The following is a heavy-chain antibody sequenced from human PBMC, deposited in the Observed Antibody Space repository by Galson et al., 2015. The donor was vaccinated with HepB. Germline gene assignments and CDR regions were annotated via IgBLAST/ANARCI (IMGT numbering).Heavy chain of an antibody. Sequence: QSGAEVKKPGESLRISCKGSGYSFTTYWISWVRQMPGKGLEWMGRIDPSDSYIKYSPSFQGLVTISADKSISTAFLQWSSLMASDTAVYYCARHNKTGAHYWGQGTLVTVSS. V-gene: IGHV5-10-1*01. CDR2: IDPSDSYI. D-gene: IGHD7-27*01. CDR3: ARHNKTGAHY. CDR1: GYSFTTYW. J-gene: IGHJ4*02.